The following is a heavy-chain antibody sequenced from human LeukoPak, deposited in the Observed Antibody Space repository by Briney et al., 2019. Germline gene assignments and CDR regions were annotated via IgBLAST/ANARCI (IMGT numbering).Heavy chain of an antibody. Sequence: PGGSPRLSCGDSGFTLSKYWMHWVRQVPGKGLTWVSRINRDGSRIDHAGSVKGRFTISRDNAKNTLYLQMNSLRPEDTAVYYCVRDFVGPDDLWGQGTLVTVSS. CDR3: VRDFVGPDDL. J-gene: IGHJ5*02. D-gene: IGHD1-26*01. CDR2: INRDGSRI. V-gene: IGHV3-74*01. CDR1: GFTLSKYW.